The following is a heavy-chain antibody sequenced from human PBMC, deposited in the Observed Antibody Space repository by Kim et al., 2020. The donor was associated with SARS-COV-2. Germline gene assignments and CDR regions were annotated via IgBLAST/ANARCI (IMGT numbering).Heavy chain of an antibody. V-gene: IGHV3-9*01. J-gene: IGHJ6*02. CDR1: GFTFDDYA. Sequence: GGSLRLSCAASGFTFDDYAMHWVRQAPGKGLEWVSGISWNSGSIGYADSVKGRFTISRDNAKNSLYLQMNSLRAEDTALYYCAKDKGDYDSSGPTYGMDVWGQGTTVTVSS. CDR2: ISWNSGSI. D-gene: IGHD3-22*01. CDR3: AKDKGDYDSSGPTYGMDV.